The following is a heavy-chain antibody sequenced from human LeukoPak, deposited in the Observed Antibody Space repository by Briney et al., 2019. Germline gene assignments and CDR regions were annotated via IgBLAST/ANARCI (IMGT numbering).Heavy chain of an antibody. CDR1: GGTFSSYA. CDR2: IIPIFGTA. J-gene: IGHJ4*02. D-gene: IGHD5-18*01. Sequence: ASVKVSCKASGGTFSSYAISWVRQAPGQGLEWMGGIIPIFGTANYAQKFQGRVTTTADESTSTAYMELSSLRSEDTAVYYCASHTSYSYGQSDIDYWGQGTLVTVSS. CDR3: ASHTSYSYGQSDIDY. V-gene: IGHV1-69*13.